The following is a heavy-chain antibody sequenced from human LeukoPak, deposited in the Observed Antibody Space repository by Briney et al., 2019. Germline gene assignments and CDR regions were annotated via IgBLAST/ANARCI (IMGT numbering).Heavy chain of an antibody. CDR3: ATNYDILTGSPKDDAFDI. Sequence: GGSLRLSCAASGFTFSDYYMSWIRQAPGKGLEWVSYISSSSSYTNYADSVKGRFTISRDNAKNSLYLQMNSLRAEDTAGYYCATNYDILTGSPKDDAFDIWGQGTMVTVSS. V-gene: IGHV3-11*03. CDR2: ISSSSSYT. CDR1: GFTFSDYY. D-gene: IGHD3-9*01. J-gene: IGHJ3*02.